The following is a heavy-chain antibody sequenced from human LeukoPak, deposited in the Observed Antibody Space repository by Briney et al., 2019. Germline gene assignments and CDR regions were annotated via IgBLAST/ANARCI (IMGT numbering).Heavy chain of an antibody. Sequence: PSETPSLTCTVSGGSISSYYWSWIRQPAGKGLEWIGRIYYSGSTDYNPSLKSRVTISVDTSKNQFSLKLSSVTAADTAVYYCATGSSRVGNWFDPWGQGTLVTVSS. CDR3: ATGSSRVGNWFDP. V-gene: IGHV4-4*07. CDR2: IYYSGST. D-gene: IGHD6-13*01. J-gene: IGHJ5*02. CDR1: GGSISSYY.